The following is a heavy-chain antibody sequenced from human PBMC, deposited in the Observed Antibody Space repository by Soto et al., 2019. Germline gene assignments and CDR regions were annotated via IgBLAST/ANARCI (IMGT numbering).Heavy chain of an antibody. CDR1: GFTFSSYS. V-gene: IGHV3-21*04. CDR3: ANPRQGLRVFQH. Sequence: GGSLRLSCAASGFTFSSYSMNWVRQAPGKGLEWVSSISSSSSYIYYADSVKGRFTISRDNSKNTLYLQMNSLRAEDTAVYYCANPRQGLRVFQHWGQGTLVTVSS. J-gene: IGHJ1*01. D-gene: IGHD3-16*01. CDR2: ISSSSSYI.